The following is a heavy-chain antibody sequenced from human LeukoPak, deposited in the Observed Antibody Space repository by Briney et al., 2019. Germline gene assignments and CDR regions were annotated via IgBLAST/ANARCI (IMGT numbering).Heavy chain of an antibody. Sequence: GGSLRLSCVASGFTFYNNGMHWVRQAPGKGLEYVSAIGGNGDTSYYADSVKGRFTISRDNSKNTVYLQLGSLRTEDMAVYYCATGHEYSYPYWGQGTLVTVSS. CDR3: ATGHEYSYPY. D-gene: IGHD5-18*01. CDR1: GFTFYNNG. CDR2: IGGNGDTS. J-gene: IGHJ4*02. V-gene: IGHV3-64*02.